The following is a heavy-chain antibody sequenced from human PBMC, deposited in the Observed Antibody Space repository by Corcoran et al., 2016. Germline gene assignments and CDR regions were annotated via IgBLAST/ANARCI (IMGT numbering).Heavy chain of an antibody. D-gene: IGHD6-19*01. V-gene: IGHV5-51*01. J-gene: IGHJ5*02. CDR2: IYPGDSDT. CDR3: ARHANPTYSSGWYGWGAGDNWFDP. CDR1: GYSFTSYW. Sequence: EVQLVPSGAEVKKPGESRKISCKGSGYSFTSYWIGWVRQMPGKGLEWMGIIYPGDSDTRYSPSFQGQVTISADKSIGTAYLQGSSRKASDTAVYYCARHANPTYSSGWYGWGAGDNWFDPWGQGTLVTGSS.